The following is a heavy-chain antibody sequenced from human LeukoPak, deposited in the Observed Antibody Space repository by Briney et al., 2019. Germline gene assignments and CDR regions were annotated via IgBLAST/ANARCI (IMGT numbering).Heavy chain of an antibody. CDR3: ARHPHDYGDYVPPNFDY. D-gene: IGHD4-17*01. CDR1: GGSFSGYY. J-gene: IGHJ4*02. CDR2: IYYSGST. V-gene: IGHV4-39*01. Sequence: PSETLSLTCAVFGGSFSGYYWSWIRQPPGKGLEWIGSIYYSGSTYYNPSLKSRVTISVDTSKNQFSLKLSSVTAADTAVYCCARHPHDYGDYVPPNFDYWGQGTLVTVSS.